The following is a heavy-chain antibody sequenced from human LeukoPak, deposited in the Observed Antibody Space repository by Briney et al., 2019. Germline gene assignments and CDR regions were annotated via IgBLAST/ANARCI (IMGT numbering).Heavy chain of an antibody. Sequence: TSETLSLTCTVSGGSISSYYWSWIRQPPGKGLEWIGYIYYSGSTNYNPSLKSRVTISVDTSKNQFSLKLSSVTAADTAVYYCAREGSGYENYFDYWGQGTLVTVSS. J-gene: IGHJ4*02. CDR3: AREGSGYENYFDY. D-gene: IGHD5-12*01. CDR1: GGSISSYY. V-gene: IGHV4-59*01. CDR2: IYYSGST.